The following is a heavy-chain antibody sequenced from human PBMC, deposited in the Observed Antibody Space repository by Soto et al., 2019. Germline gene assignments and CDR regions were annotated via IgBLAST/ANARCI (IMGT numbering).Heavy chain of an antibody. CDR3: ARGSGSCYAY. Sequence: QVQLQESGPGLVKPSETLSLTCTVSGASVSSGNYYWSWMRQPPGKGLECIGYISYSGSTNYNPSPKSRVTISIDTSNNQFSLKLSSVTAADTAVYYCARGSGSCYAYWGQGTLVTVSS. CDR2: ISYSGST. V-gene: IGHV4-61*01. J-gene: IGHJ4*02. CDR1: GASVSSGNYY. D-gene: IGHD1-26*01.